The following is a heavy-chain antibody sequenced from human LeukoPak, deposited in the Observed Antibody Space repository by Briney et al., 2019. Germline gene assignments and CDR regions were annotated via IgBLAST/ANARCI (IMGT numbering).Heavy chain of an antibody. Sequence: ASVKVSCKASGYTFTSYYMHWVRQAPGQGLEWMGIINPSGGSTSYAQKFQGRVTMTRDMSTSTVYMELSSLRSEDTAVYYCARDSGSYWGFDYWGQGTLVTVSS. J-gene: IGHJ4*02. CDR2: INPSGGST. D-gene: IGHD1-26*01. V-gene: IGHV1-46*01. CDR1: GYTFTSYY. CDR3: ARDSGSYWGFDY.